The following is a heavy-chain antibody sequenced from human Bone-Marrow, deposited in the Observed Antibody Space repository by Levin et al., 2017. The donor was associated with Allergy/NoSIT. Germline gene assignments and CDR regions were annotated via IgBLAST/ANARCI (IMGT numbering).Heavy chain of an antibody. J-gene: IGHJ6*02. Sequence: ASVKVSCKVSGYSLTETSMQWVRQAPGKGLEWMGGFDPENDETIHAQKFQGRITMTEDTSTDTAYMELSSLRPEDTAVYYCARGIMIKIGGVIAAYGMDVWGQGTTVTVSS. CDR2: FDPENDET. V-gene: IGHV1-24*01. CDR1: GYSLTETS. CDR3: ARGIMIKIGGVIAAYGMDV. D-gene: IGHD3-16*02.